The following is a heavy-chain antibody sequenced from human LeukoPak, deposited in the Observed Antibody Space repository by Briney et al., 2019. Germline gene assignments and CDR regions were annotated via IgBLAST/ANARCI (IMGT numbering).Heavy chain of an antibody. D-gene: IGHD3-22*01. Sequence: ASVKVSCKASGYTFTSYDINWVRQATGQGLEWMGWMNPNSGNTGYAQKFQGRVTMTRDTSISTAYMELSRLRSDDTAVYYCARVRNYYDSSGYYYAYDAFDTWGQGTMVTVSS. CDR2: MNPNSGNT. CDR1: GYTFTSYD. CDR3: ARVRNYYDSSGYYYAYDAFDT. V-gene: IGHV1-8*01. J-gene: IGHJ3*02.